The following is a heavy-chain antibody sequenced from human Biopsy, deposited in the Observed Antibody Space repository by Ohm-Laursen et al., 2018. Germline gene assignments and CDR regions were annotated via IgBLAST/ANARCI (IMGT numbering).Heavy chain of an antibody. V-gene: IGHV4-59*08. Sequence: GTLSLTCTVSGGSISSDYWSWIRQTPGKGLEWIGYIYYSGSTNYNPSLKSRVTMSVDTSKNQFSLRLTSVTAADTAVYYCARVGRAAPFDSWGQGTLVTVSS. CDR2: IYYSGST. D-gene: IGHD6-13*01. CDR1: GGSISSDY. CDR3: ARVGRAAPFDS. J-gene: IGHJ4*02.